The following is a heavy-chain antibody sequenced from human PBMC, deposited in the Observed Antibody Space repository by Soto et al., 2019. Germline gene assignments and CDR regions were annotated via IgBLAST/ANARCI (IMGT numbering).Heavy chain of an antibody. CDR3: ARVPSSSYHYFDY. D-gene: IGHD6-13*01. Sequence: GGSLRLSCAASGFTFSSYSMNWVRQAPGKGLEWVSYISSSSSTTYYADSVKGRFTISRDNAKNSLYLQMSSLRAEDTAVYYCARVPSSSYHYFDYWGQGTLVTVSS. CDR2: ISSSSSTT. J-gene: IGHJ4*02. V-gene: IGHV3-48*01. CDR1: GFTFSSYS.